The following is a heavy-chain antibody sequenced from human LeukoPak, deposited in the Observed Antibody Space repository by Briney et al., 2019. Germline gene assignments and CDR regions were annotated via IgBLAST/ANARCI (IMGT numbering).Heavy chain of an antibody. J-gene: IGHJ4*02. Sequence: ASVKVSCKPSGYTFTSFDINWVRQATGQGLEWMGWMNPNNDNTGYAQKFQGRVTMTRNISISTAYMELSSLRSEDTAVYYCATDTPAGYSYPLWYWGQGTLVTVSS. V-gene: IGHV1-8*01. CDR3: ATDTPAGYSYPLWY. D-gene: IGHD5-18*01. CDR1: GYTFTSFD. CDR2: MNPNNDNT.